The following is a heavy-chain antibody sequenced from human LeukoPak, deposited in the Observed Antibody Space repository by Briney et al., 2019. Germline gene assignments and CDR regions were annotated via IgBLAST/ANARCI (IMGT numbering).Heavy chain of an antibody. CDR3: ARVLRRDGYNRYFDY. Sequence: GASVKVSCKASGYTFTAYYIHWVRQAPGQGLEWMGWINPNSGVTNYAQKFQGRVTMTRDTPITTAFMELSGLRSDDTAVYYCARVLRRDGYNRYFDYWGQGTLVTVSS. J-gene: IGHJ4*02. D-gene: IGHD5-24*01. V-gene: IGHV1-2*02. CDR1: GYTFTAYY. CDR2: INPNSGVT.